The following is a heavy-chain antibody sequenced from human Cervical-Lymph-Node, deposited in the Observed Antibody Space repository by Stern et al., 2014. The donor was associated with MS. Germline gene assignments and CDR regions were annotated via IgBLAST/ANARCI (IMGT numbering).Heavy chain of an antibody. CDR3: ARGIVSNRAAATQHNLFDP. CDR2: IIPILGLP. J-gene: IGHJ5*02. V-gene: IGHV1-69*04. Sequence: QVQLVQSGAEVKKPGSSVNVSCKASGGTFTSSYAITWMRQAPGQGLEWMGRIIPILGLPNYAQKFQGRVTITADTSTSTAYMNLSSLRSEDTAVYYCARGIVSNRAAATQHNLFDPWGQGTLVTVSS. D-gene: IGHD2-15*01. CDR1: GGTFTSSYA.